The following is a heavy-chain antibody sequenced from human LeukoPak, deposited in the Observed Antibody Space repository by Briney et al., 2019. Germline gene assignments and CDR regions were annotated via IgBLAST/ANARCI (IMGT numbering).Heavy chain of an antibody. D-gene: IGHD5-18*01. Sequence: XETLSLTCTVSGGSISSSSYYWGWIRQPPGRGLEWIGSIYYSGSTYYNPSLKSRATISVDTSKNQFSLKLSSVTAADTAVYYCARRSTWILGAFDIWGQGTMVTVSS. J-gene: IGHJ3*02. CDR1: GGSISSSSYY. CDR3: ARRSTWILGAFDI. CDR2: IYYSGST. V-gene: IGHV4-39*07.